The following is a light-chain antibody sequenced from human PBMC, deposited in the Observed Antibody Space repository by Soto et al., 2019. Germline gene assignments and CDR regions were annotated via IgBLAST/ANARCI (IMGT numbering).Light chain of an antibody. J-gene: IGKJ5*01. Sequence: EIVLTHSPDTLSLSPWEIATLSCRASQSVDNYLAWYRQKPGQAPRVLIYGASRRATGIPDRFSGSGSGAEFTLTISRLEPEDFAVYFCHYYGSPYTFGHGTRLEIK. CDR3: HYYGSPYT. CDR2: GAS. CDR1: QSVDNY. V-gene: IGKV3-20*01.